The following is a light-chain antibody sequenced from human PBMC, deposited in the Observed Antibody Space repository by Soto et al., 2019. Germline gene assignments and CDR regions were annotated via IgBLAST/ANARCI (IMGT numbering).Light chain of an antibody. CDR2: LEGSGSY. V-gene: IGLV4-60*02. Sequence: QPVLTQSSSASASLGSSVKLTCTLSSGHSSYIIAWHQQQPGKAPRYLMKLEGSGSYNKGSGVPDRFSGSSSGADRYLTISILQCEDEADYYCETWDSNTHTVFGGGTKVTVL. J-gene: IGLJ3*02. CDR3: ETWDSNTHTV. CDR1: SGHSSYI.